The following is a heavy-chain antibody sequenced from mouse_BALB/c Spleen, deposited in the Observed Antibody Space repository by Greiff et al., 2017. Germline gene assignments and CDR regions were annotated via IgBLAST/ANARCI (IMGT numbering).Heavy chain of an antibody. CDR3: AYYYGSSYAMDY. CDR2: IYPGGGYT. CDR1: GYTFTNYW. V-gene: IGHV1-63*02. Sequence: QVHVKQSGAELVRPGTSVKISCKASGYTFTNYWLGWVKQRPGHGLEWIGDIYPGGGYTNYNEKFKGKATLTADTSSSTAYMQLSSLTSEDSAVYFCAYYYGSSYAMDYWGQGTSVTVSS. D-gene: IGHD1-1*01. J-gene: IGHJ4*01.